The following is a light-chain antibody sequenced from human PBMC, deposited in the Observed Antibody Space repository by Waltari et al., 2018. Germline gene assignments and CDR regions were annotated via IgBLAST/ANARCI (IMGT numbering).Light chain of an antibody. Sequence: QTVLTQEPSFSVSPGGTVTLTCGLPYGSVYSSSHTCWYQQTPGQAPRPLIYSTNTRSSGVPDRFSGSILGNKAALTITGAQADDESDYYCVLYMGGGILFGGRTKLTVL. CDR2: STN. J-gene: IGLJ3*02. V-gene: IGLV8-61*01. CDR1: YGSVYSSSH. CDR3: VLYMGGGIL.